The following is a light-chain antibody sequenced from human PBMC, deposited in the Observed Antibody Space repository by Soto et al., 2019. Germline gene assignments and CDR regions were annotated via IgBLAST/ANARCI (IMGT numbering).Light chain of an antibody. Sequence: EIVLTQSPGALSLSPVERATLSCRASQSVSSSYLAWYQQKPGQAPRLLIYGASSRATGIPDRFSGSGSGTDFTLTISRLEPEDFAVYYCQLYGSSPWTFGQGTKVDIK. V-gene: IGKV3-20*01. CDR3: QLYGSSPWT. CDR2: GAS. J-gene: IGKJ1*01. CDR1: QSVSSSY.